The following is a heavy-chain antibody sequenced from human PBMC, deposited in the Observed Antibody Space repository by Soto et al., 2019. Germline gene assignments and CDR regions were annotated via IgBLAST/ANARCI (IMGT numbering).Heavy chain of an antibody. V-gene: IGHV4-34*01. D-gene: IGHD6-13*01. CDR1: GGSFSGYY. CDR2: INHSGST. CDR3: ARRKLFIAAAVHNWFDP. J-gene: IGHJ5*02. Sequence: SETLSLTCAVYGGSFSGYYWGWIRQPPGKGLEWIGEINHSGSTNYNPSLKSRVTISVDTSKNQFSLKLSSVTAADTAVYYCARRKLFIAAAVHNWFDPWGQGTLVTVSS.